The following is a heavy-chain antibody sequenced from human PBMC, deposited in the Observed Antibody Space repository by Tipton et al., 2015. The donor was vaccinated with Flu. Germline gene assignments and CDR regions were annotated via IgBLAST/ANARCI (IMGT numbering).Heavy chain of an antibody. CDR3: ATTTYFYGSGSHDY. J-gene: IGHJ4*02. Sequence: LRLSCTVSGYSISTRYYWGWIRQPPGKGLEWIGCVYHGGTTYYNPSLKSRVAISLDTFKNQFSLKLTSVTAADTVVYYCATTTYFYGSGSHDYWGQGTLVTVSS. D-gene: IGHD3-10*01. CDR2: VYHGGTT. V-gene: IGHV4-38-2*02. CDR1: GYSISTRYY.